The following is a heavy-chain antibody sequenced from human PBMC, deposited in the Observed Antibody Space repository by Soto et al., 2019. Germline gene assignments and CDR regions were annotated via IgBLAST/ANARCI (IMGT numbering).Heavy chain of an antibody. V-gene: IGHV5-51*01. CDR3: ARGTGMSSGSYYRGYDAFDI. CDR2: IHPGDSDI. D-gene: IGHD1-26*01. Sequence: PGESLKISCKGSGYSFTNHWIGWVRQMPGKGLEWMGIIHPGDSDIRYSPSFKGQVTISADRSITTAYLQWSSLEASDTAVYYCARGTGMSSGSYYRGYDAFDIWGQGTMVTVSS. J-gene: IGHJ3*02. CDR1: GYSFTNHW.